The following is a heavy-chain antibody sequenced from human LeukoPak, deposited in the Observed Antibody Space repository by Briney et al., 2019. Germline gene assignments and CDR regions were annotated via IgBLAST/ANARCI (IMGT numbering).Heavy chain of an antibody. CDR3: ATRALTAARSVFDY. Sequence: GGSLRLSCAASGFTFSSYSMNWVRQAPGKGLEWVANIKQDGSEQYYVDSVKGRFTISRDNAKNSLYLQMNSLKVEDTAVYHCATRALTAARSVFDYWGQGTLVTVSS. CDR2: IKQDGSEQ. D-gene: IGHD6-6*01. V-gene: IGHV3-7*05. J-gene: IGHJ4*02. CDR1: GFTFSSYS.